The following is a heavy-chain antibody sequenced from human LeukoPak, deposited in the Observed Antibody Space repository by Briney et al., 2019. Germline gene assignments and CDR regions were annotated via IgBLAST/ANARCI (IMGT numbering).Heavy chain of an antibody. J-gene: IGHJ5*02. Sequence: GGSLRLSCAASGFTFSSYDMHWVRQATGKGLEXXXAIGTAGDTYYPGSVKGRFTISRENAKNSLYLQMNSLRAGDTAVYYCARSRKKYSSGWGWFDPWGQGTLVTVSS. CDR1: GFTFSSYD. CDR3: ARSRKKYSSGWGWFDP. D-gene: IGHD6-19*01. V-gene: IGHV3-13*01. CDR2: IGTAGDT.